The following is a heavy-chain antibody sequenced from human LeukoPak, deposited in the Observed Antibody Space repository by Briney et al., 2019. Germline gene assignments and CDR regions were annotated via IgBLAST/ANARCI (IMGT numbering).Heavy chain of an antibody. D-gene: IGHD4-17*01. CDR2: IIPILGIA. V-gene: IGHV1-69*04. CDR1: GGTFSSYA. Sequence: VASVKVSCKASGGTFSSYAISWVRQAPGQGLEWMGRIIPILGIANYAQKFQGRVTITADKSTSTAYMELSSLRSEDTAVYYCARTRAHYGDYGYYFDYWGQRTLVTVSS. J-gene: IGHJ4*02. CDR3: ARTRAHYGDYGYYFDY.